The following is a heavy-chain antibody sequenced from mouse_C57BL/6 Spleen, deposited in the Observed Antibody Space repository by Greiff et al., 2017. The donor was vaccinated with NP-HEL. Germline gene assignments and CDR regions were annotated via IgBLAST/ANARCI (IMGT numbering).Heavy chain of an antibody. D-gene: IGHD1-1*01. CDR1: GFTFSSYA. CDR3: TREIYYYGSLFDY. V-gene: IGHV5-9-1*02. CDR2: ISSGGDYI. J-gene: IGHJ2*01. Sequence: VESGEGLVKPGGSLKLSCAASGFTFSSYAMSWVRQTPEKRLEWVAYISSGGDYIYYADTVKGRFTISRDNARNTLYLQMSSLKSEDTAMYYCTREIYYYGSLFDYWGQGTTLTVSS.